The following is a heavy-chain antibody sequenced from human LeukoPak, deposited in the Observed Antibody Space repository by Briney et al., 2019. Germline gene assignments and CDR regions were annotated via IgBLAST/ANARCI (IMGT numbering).Heavy chain of an antibody. J-gene: IGHJ5*02. CDR3: ARASSPYNWNDGGWFDP. V-gene: IGHV4-59*01. CDR1: GGSISSYY. CDR2: IYYSEST. Sequence: SETLSLTCTVSGGSISSYYWSWIRQPPGKGLEWIGYIYYSESTNYNPSLKSRVTISVDTSKNQFSLKLSSVTAADTAVYYCARASSPYNWNDGGWFDPWGQGTLVTVSS. D-gene: IGHD1-1*01.